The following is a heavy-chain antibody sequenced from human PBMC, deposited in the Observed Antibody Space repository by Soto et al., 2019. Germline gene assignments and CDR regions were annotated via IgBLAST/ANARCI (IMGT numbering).Heavy chain of an antibody. J-gene: IGHJ4*02. CDR2: IRGRGGSA. Sequence: LSLCCGASGFTFSGDAMSWFRQAPGKGLEWVSGIRGRGGSAYYADSVKGRFTISRDNSKNTVYLQMHSLRAEDTAVYYCAKATYYEFWSGSEPFHXWGQGTLLTVSX. CDR1: GFTFSGDA. V-gene: IGHV3-23*01. CDR3: AKATYYEFWSGSEPFHX. D-gene: IGHD3-3*01.